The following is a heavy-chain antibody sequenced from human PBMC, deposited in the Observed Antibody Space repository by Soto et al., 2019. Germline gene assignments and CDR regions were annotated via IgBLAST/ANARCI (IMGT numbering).Heavy chain of an antibody. CDR3: ARVLIVQNYNYYDMDV. CDR1: GYIFTDHY. J-gene: IGHJ6*02. V-gene: IGHV1-2*02. Sequence: QVQLVQSGAEVKKPGASVKVSCKVSGYIFTDHYIHWVRQAPGQGLEWLGWVSPNSGVTNSPQKFQGRVTMTADTSITTAYLAMSSLRSDDTAVYYCARVLIVQNYNYYDMDVWGQGTTVTVSS. D-gene: IGHD2-21*01. CDR2: VSPNSGVT.